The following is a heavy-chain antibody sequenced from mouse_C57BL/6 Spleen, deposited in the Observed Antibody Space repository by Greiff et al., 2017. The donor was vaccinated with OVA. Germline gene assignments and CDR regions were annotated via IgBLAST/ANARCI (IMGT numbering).Heavy chain of an antibody. V-gene: IGHV1-55*01. CDR1: GYTFTSYW. CDR3: ARLHGGWLLERGNFDY. CDR2: IYPGSGST. D-gene: IGHD2-3*01. J-gene: IGHJ2*01. Sequence: QVQLQQPGAELVKPGASVKMSCKASGYTFTSYWITWVKQRPGQGLEWIGDIYPGSGSTNYNEKFKSKATLTVDTSSSTAYMQLSSLTSEDSAVYYCARLHGGWLLERGNFDYWGQGTTLTVSS.